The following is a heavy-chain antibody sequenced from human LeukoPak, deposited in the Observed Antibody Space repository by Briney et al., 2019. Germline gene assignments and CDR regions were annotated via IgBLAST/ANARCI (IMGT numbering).Heavy chain of an antibody. J-gene: IGHJ4*02. V-gene: IGHV4-38-2*02. CDR3: ARGGINDY. CDR2: IYHSGST. D-gene: IGHD3-16*01. Sequence: PSETLSLTCTVSGYSISSGYYWGWIRQPPGKGLEWIGSIYHSGSTYYNPSLKSRVTISVDTSKNQFSLKLSSVTAADTAVYYCARGGINDYWGQGTLVTVSS. CDR1: GYSISSGYY.